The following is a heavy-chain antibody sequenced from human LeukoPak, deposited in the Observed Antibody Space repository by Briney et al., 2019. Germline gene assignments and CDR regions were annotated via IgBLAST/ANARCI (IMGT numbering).Heavy chain of an antibody. CDR1: GFTFSSYS. CDR2: ISSSSSTI. CDR3: ARDINYGSGSYEVNDY. J-gene: IGHJ4*02. V-gene: IGHV3-48*01. Sequence: GGSLRLSCAASGFTFSSYSMNWVRQAPGKGLEWVSYISSSSSTIYYADSVKGRFPISRDNAKNSLYLQMNSLRAEDTAVYYCARDINYGSGSYEVNDYWGQGTLVTVSS. D-gene: IGHD3-10*01.